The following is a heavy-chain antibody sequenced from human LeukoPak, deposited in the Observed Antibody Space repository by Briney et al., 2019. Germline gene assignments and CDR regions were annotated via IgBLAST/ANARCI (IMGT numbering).Heavy chain of an antibody. CDR3: AKGSRKMFGELSLGW. Sequence: PGGSLRLSCAASGFTFDDYTMHWVRQAPGKGLEWVSLISWDGGSTYYADSVKGRFTISRDNSKNSLYLQMNSLRTEDTALYYCAKGSRKMFGELSLGWWGQGTLVTVSS. CDR2: ISWDGGST. J-gene: IGHJ4*02. CDR1: GFTFDDYT. D-gene: IGHD3-10*02. V-gene: IGHV3-43*01.